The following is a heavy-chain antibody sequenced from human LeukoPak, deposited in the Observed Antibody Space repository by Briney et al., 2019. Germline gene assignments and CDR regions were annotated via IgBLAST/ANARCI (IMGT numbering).Heavy chain of an antibody. CDR3: ARARNDVWGSYRLDY. V-gene: IGHV4-59*01. CDR1: GGSISSYY. D-gene: IGHD3-16*02. CDR2: IHYSGST. J-gene: IGHJ4*02. Sequence: PSETLSLTCTVSGGSISSYYWSWIRQPPGKGLELIGYIHYSGSTNYNPSLKSRVTISVDTSKNQFSLKLSSVTAADTAVYYCARARNDVWGSYRLDYWGQGTLVTVSS.